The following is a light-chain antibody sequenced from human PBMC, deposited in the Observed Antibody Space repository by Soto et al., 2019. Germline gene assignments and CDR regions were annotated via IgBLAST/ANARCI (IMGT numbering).Light chain of an antibody. CDR2: GAS. Sequence: EIVLTQSPGTLSLSPGERATLSCRASQSVSSNNLAWYQQKPGQAPRLLISGASIRATGIPDRFSGSGSGTDFTLTISRLEPEDFAVYSWQQYGTSPYTFGQGTKLEI. J-gene: IGKJ2*01. CDR1: QSVSSNN. V-gene: IGKV3-20*01. CDR3: QQYGTSPYT.